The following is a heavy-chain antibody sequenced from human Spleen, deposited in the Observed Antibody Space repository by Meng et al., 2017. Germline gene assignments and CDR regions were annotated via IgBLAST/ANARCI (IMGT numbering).Heavy chain of an antibody. D-gene: IGHD5-18*01. CDR3: ASSWIQLWLPDYYYYGMDV. V-gene: IGHV3-23*01. CDR2: ISGSGGST. CDR1: GFTFSSYA. Sequence: GGSLRLSCAASGFTFSSYAMSWVRQAPGKGLEWVSAISGSGGSTYYADSVKGRFTITRHNSKNTLYLQMNSLRAEDTAVYYCASSWIQLWLPDYYYYGMDVWGQGTTVTVSS. J-gene: IGHJ6*02.